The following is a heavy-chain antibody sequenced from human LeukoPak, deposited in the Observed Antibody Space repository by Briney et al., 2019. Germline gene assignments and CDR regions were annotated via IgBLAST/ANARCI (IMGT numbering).Heavy chain of an antibody. D-gene: IGHD1-26*01. J-gene: IGHJ4*02. CDR3: ARVGSGATADY. CDR2: IYFTGST. V-gene: IGHV4-39*01. Sequence: PSETLSLTCTVSGGSIDINNYYWGWLRHPPGKGLEWIGSIYFTGSTYYSPSLKSRLTISVDTPKNQFSLKLSSVTAADTAVYYCARVGSGATADYWGQGTLVTVSS. CDR1: GGSIDINNYY.